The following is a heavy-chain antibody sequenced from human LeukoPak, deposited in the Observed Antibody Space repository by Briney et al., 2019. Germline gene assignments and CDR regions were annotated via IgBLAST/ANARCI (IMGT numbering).Heavy chain of an antibody. CDR1: GYTFTSYG. D-gene: IGHD1-26*01. CDR3: ARDPNTYCNYYYMDV. CDR2: ISAYNGNT. Sequence: ASVKVSCKASGYTFTSYGISWVRQAPGQGLEWMGWISAYNGNTNYAQKLQGRVTMTTDASTSTAYMELRSLRSDDTAVYYCARDPNTYCNYYYMDVWGKGTTVTVSS. V-gene: IGHV1-18*01. J-gene: IGHJ6*03.